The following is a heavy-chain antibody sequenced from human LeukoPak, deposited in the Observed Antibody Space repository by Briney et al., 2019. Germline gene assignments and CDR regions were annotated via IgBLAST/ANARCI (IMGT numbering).Heavy chain of an antibody. D-gene: IGHD3-22*01. V-gene: IGHV3-23*01. Sequence: PGGSLRLSCALSGFTFHSFAMSWVRQAPGKGLEWVSSISSSGEFTFYADSVKGRFTIFRDNSSYTLYLQMNSLRAEDAAMYYCVKDRPNYYESNGDYYKRDGDFWGQGTLVTVSA. CDR2: ISSSGEFT. J-gene: IGHJ4*02. CDR1: GFTFHSFA. CDR3: VKDRPNYYESNGDYYKRDGDF.